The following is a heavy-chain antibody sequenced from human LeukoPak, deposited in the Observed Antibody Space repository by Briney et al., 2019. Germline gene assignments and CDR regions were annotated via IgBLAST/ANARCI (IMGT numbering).Heavy chain of an antibody. CDR1: GYTFTSYY. Sequence: ASVKVSCKASGYTFTSYYMHWVRQAPGQGLEWMGIINPSGGSTSYAQKFQGRVTMTRGTSTSTVYMELSSLRSEDTAVYYCARGSGDGYKNYYYYGMDVWGQGTTVTVSS. J-gene: IGHJ6*02. D-gene: IGHD5-24*01. CDR3: ARGSGDGYKNYYYYGMDV. V-gene: IGHV1-46*01. CDR2: INPSGGST.